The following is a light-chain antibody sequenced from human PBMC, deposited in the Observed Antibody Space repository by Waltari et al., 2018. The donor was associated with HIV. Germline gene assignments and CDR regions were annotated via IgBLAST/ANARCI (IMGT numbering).Light chain of an antibody. CDR2: EVS. J-gene: IGLJ2*01. CDR3: CAYAGSTTYVI. Sequence: QSALTQPAHVSGSPGQSIPISCTGTSSYVGGYNLLSWYQQHPGKAPKLMIYEVSKRPSGVSNRFSGSKSGNTASLTISGLQAEDEADYYCCAYAGSTTYVIFGGGTKLTVL. CDR1: SSYVGGYNL. V-gene: IGLV2-23*02.